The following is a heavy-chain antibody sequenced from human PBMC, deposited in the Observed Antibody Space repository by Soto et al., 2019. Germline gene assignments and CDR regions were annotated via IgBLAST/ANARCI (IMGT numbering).Heavy chain of an antibody. CDR1: GGSVSSGDYY. J-gene: IGHJ4*02. V-gene: IGHV4-30-4*01. CDR3: ARDQWAMVRGVIINYFDY. CDR2: IYYSENT. D-gene: IGHD3-10*01. Sequence: QVQLQESGPGLVKPSQTLSLTCTVSGGSVSSGDYYWSWIRQPPGKGLEWIGYIYYSENTYYNPSLKSPVTISADTSKNQFSLKLSSVTAADTAVYYCARDQWAMVRGVIINYFDYWGQGTLVTVSS.